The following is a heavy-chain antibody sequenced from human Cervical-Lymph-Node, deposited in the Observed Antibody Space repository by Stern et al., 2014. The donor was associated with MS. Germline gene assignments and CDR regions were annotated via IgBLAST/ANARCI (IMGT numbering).Heavy chain of an antibody. D-gene: IGHD3-10*01. CDR1: GFTFSDYG. V-gene: IGHV3-30*03. CDR2: ATYDGSDQ. J-gene: IGHJ6*02. Sequence: QVQLVQSGGGVVQPGKSLRLSCAASGFTFSDYGMHWVGQAPGKGLEWVALATYDGSDQYYADSVKGRFTVSRDNSKNTVLLQMNGLRPEDTAVYFCARDRGLTHYFYGMDVWGQGTTVTVSS. CDR3: ARDRGLTHYFYGMDV.